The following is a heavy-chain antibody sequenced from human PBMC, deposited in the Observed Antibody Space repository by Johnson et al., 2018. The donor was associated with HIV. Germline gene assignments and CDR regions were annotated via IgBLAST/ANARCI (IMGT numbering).Heavy chain of an antibody. V-gene: IGHV3-23*04. CDR1: GFTFSSYA. J-gene: IGHJ3*02. Sequence: AQLVESGGGLVQPGGSLRLSCAASGFTFSSYAMSWVRQAPGKGLEWVSAISGSGGSTYYAGSVKGRFTISRDNSKNTLYLQMNSLRAEDTAVYYCANFRYYYDTHDAFDIWGQGTMVTVSS. CDR3: ANFRYYYDTHDAFDI. CDR2: ISGSGGST. D-gene: IGHD3-22*01.